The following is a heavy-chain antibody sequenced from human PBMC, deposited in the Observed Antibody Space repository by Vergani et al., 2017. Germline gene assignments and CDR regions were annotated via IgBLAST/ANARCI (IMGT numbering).Heavy chain of an antibody. V-gene: IGHV1-2*02. CDR3: ARGQWLPTLSFDY. J-gene: IGHJ4*02. CDR1: GYTFTGYY. Sequence: QVQLVQSGAEVKKPGASLKFSCKASGYTFTGYYMHWVRQAPGQGLKWMGWINPNSGGTNYAQKVQGRVTMTRDTSISTAYMELSRLRSDDTAVYYCARGQWLPTLSFDYWGQGTLVTVSS. CDR2: INPNSGGT. D-gene: IGHD6-19*01.